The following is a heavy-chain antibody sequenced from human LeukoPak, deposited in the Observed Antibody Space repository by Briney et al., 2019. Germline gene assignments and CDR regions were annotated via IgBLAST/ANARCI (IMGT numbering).Heavy chain of an antibody. CDR3: AKGSYYDSSGSFYFDY. CDR1: GFTFSSYW. V-gene: IGHV3-74*01. Sequence: GGSLRLSCAASGFTFSSYWMHWVRQAPGKGLVWVSRINSDGSSTSYADSVKGRFTISRDNAKNTLYVQVNSLGTEDTAAYYCAKGSYYDSSGSFYFDYWGQGTLVTVSS. D-gene: IGHD3-22*01. J-gene: IGHJ4*02. CDR2: INSDGSST.